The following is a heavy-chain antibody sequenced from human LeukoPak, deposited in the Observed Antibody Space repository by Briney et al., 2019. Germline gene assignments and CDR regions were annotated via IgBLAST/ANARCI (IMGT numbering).Heavy chain of an antibody. D-gene: IGHD3-9*01. V-gene: IGHV1-69*04. Sequence: ASVKVSCKASGGTFSSYAISWVRQAPGQGLEWMGRIIPVLGIANYAQKFQGRVTITADKSTSTAYMELSSLRSDDTAVYYCAREWYDILTGYQGFQLDYWGQGSLVTVSS. CDR2: IIPVLGIA. CDR1: GGTFSSYA. J-gene: IGHJ4*02. CDR3: AREWYDILTGYQGFQLDY.